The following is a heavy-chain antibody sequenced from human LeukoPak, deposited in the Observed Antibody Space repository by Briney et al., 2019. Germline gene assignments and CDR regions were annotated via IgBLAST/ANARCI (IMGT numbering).Heavy chain of an antibody. CDR1: GFTFSDYY. CDR2: ISSSSSYT. Sequence: GGSLRLSCAASGFTFSDYYMSWIRQAPGKGLELLSYISSSSSYTNYPDSVKGRFTISRDNAKNSLYLQMNSLRAEDTAVYYCARGSGVQVWSSLDDWGLGTLVTVSS. J-gene: IGHJ4*02. D-gene: IGHD5-18*01. CDR3: ARGSGVQVWSSLDD. V-gene: IGHV3-11*06.